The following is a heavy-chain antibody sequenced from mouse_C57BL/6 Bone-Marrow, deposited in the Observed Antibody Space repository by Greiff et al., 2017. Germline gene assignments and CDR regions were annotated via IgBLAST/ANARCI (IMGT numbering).Heavy chain of an antibody. D-gene: IGHD1-2*01. CDR2: ISDGGSYT. CDR3: AREGTTALYFDY. J-gene: IGHJ2*01. V-gene: IGHV5-4*01. CDR1: GFTFSSYA. Sequence: EVQVVESGGGLVKPGGSLKLSCAASGFTFSSYAMSWVRQTPEKRLEWVATISDGGSYTYYPDNVKGRFTISRDNAKNNLYLQMSHLKSEDTAMYYCAREGTTALYFDYWGQGTTLTVSS.